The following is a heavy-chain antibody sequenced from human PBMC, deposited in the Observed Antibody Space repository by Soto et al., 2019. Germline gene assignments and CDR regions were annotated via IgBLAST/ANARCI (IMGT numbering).Heavy chain of an antibody. D-gene: IGHD5-12*01. CDR3: ARAGGYGGYVDC. CDR1: GFTFSSYA. V-gene: IGHV3-30-3*01. Sequence: QVQLVESGGGVVQPGRSLRLSCAASGFTFSSYAMHWVRQAPGKGLEWVAVISYDGSNKYYADSVKGRFTISRDNSKNTLYLQMNSLRSEDTAVYCWARAGGYGGYVDCWGQGTLVTVSS. J-gene: IGHJ4*02. CDR2: ISYDGSNK.